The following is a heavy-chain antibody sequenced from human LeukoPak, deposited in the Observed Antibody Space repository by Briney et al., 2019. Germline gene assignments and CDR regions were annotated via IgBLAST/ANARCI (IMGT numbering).Heavy chain of an antibody. CDR1: GGSISSGGYS. CDR2: IYHSGST. D-gene: IGHD3-10*01. J-gene: IGHJ3*02. Sequence: SQTLSLTCTVSGGSISSGGYSWRWIRQPPGKGLEWIGYIYHSGSTYYNPSLKSRVTISVDRSKNQFSLKLSSVTAADTAVYYCARGGYYGSGNDAFDIWGQGTMVTVSS. CDR3: ARGGYYGSGNDAFDI. V-gene: IGHV4-30-2*01.